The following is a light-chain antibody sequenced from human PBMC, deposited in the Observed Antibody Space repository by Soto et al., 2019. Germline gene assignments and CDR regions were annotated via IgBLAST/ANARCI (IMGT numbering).Light chain of an antibody. V-gene: IGKV3-20*01. Sequence: DIVLTQSPGTLSLSPGERATLSCRASQRVSISYLAWYQQRPGQAPRLLIYGASGRATGIPDRFSGSGSGTDFTLTINRLEPEDFAVYYCQQYDSSPPFALTFGGGTKVDIK. J-gene: IGKJ4*01. CDR3: QQYDSSPPFALT. CDR2: GAS. CDR1: QRVSISY.